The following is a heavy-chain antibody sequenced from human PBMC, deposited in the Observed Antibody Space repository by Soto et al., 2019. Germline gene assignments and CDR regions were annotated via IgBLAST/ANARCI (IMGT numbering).Heavy chain of an antibody. J-gene: IGHJ6*02. D-gene: IGHD2-15*01. V-gene: IGHV1-69*13. CDR3: ARGVPLSTVVVYYGMDV. Sequence: SVKVSCKASGGTFSSYAISWVRQAPGQGLEWMGGIIPIFGTANYAQKFQGRVTITADESTSTAYMELSSLRSEDTAVYYCARGVPLSTVVVYYGMDVWGQGTTVTVSS. CDR1: GGTFSSYA. CDR2: IIPIFGTA.